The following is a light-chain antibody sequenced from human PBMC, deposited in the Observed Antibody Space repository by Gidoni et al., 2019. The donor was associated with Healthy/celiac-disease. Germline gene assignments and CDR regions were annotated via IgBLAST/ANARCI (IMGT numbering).Light chain of an antibody. J-gene: IGLJ2*01. CDR3: QSYDSSLSGSRV. V-gene: IGLV1-40*01. CDR1: SPNIGAGYD. Sequence: QSVLTPPPTVSGGPGQRVTISCTGSSPNIGAGYDVPWYQQLPGTAPKLLIYGNSNRPSGVPDRFSGSKSGTSASLAITGLQAEDEADYYCQSYDSSLSGSRVFGGGTKLTVL. CDR2: GNS.